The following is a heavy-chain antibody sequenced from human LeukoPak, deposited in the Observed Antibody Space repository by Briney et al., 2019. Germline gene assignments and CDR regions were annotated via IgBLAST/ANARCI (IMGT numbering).Heavy chain of an antibody. CDR2: ISAYNGNT. J-gene: IGHJ4*02. CDR3: ARDRFIEVYSSSYYFGY. Sequence: GASVKVSCKASGYTFTSYGISWVRQAPGQGLEWMGWISAYNGNTNYAQKLQGRVTMTTDTSTSTAYMELRSLRSDDTAVYYCARDRFIEVYSSSYYFGYWGQGTLVTVSS. CDR1: GYTFTSYG. D-gene: IGHD6-6*01. V-gene: IGHV1-18*01.